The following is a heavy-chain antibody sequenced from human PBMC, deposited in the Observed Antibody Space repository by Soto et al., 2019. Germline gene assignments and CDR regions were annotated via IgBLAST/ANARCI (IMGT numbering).Heavy chain of an antibody. Sequence: QVQLVQSGAEVKKPGSSVKVSCRASGGNFDSYAISWVRQAPGQGLEWMGGIIPMYGTANYAQKFQDRVTLTADKSTSTAYMDLRRLRSEDTAVFYCARGLSYCRGGSCYIFQQWGQGTLVTVSS. CDR1: GGNFDSYA. V-gene: IGHV1-69*06. CDR3: ARGLSYCRGGSCYIFQQ. D-gene: IGHD2-15*01. CDR2: IIPMYGTA. J-gene: IGHJ1*01.